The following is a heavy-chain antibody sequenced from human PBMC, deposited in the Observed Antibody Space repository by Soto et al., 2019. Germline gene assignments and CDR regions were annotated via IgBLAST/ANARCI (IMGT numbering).Heavy chain of an antibody. J-gene: IGHJ4*02. CDR2: IIGSGGST. D-gene: IGHD3-22*01. CDR1: GFIFNNYW. Sequence: PGGSLRLSCAASGFIFNNYWMHWVRQAPGKGLEWVSTIIGSGGSTYYADSVKGRFSVSRDNSKNTLYLQMNSLRAEDTAVYYCAKDRNYYDSSGYDYWGQGTLVTVSS. V-gene: IGHV3-23*01. CDR3: AKDRNYYDSSGYDY.